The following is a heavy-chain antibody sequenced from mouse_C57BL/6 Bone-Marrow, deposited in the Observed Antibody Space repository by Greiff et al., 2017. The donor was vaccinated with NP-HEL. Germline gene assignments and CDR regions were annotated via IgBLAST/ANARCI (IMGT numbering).Heavy chain of an antibody. CDR2: IHPNSGST. D-gene: IGHD2-4*01. Sequence: VQLHQPGAELVKPGASVKLSCKASGYTFTSDWMHWVKQRPGQGLEWIGMIHPNSGSTNYNEKFKSKATLTVDKSSSTAYMQLSSLTSKDSAVYYCARPPIYYDFDNWGQGTTLTVSS. J-gene: IGHJ2*01. CDR3: ARPPIYYDFDN. V-gene: IGHV1-64*01. CDR1: GYTFTSDW.